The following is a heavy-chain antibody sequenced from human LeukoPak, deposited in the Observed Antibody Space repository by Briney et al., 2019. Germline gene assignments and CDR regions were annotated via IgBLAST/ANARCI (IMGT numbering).Heavy chain of an antibody. CDR2: IYYSGST. Sequence: PSETLSLTCTVSGGSISSYYWSWIWQPPGKGLEWIGYIYYSGSTNYNPSLKSRVTISVDTSKNQFSLKLSSVTAADTAVYYCARGLWFGELSFDYWGQGTLVTVSS. V-gene: IGHV4-59*01. CDR1: GGSISSYY. D-gene: IGHD3-10*01. CDR3: ARGLWFGELSFDY. J-gene: IGHJ4*02.